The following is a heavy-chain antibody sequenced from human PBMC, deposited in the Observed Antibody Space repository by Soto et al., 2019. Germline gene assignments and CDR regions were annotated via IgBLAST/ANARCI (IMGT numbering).Heavy chain of an antibody. CDR3: AKDRVVGAASYNWFDP. Sequence: GGSLRLSCAASGFTFSSYAMSWVRQAPGKGLEWVSAISGSGGSTYYADSVKGRFTIARDNSKNTLYLQMNSLRAEDTAVYYCAKDRVVGAASYNWFDPWGQGTLVTVSS. CDR1: GFTFSSYA. V-gene: IGHV3-23*01. CDR2: ISGSGGST. D-gene: IGHD1-26*01. J-gene: IGHJ5*02.